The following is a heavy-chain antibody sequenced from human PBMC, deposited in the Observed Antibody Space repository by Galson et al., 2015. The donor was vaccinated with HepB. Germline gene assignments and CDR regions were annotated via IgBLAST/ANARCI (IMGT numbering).Heavy chain of an antibody. CDR1: GFSFTSYG. D-gene: IGHD3-10*01. CDR2: TRYDGSNK. V-gene: IGHV3-30*02. Sequence: SLRLSCAASGFSFTSYGMHWVRQAPGKGLEWVAFTRYDGSNKYYADSVKGRFTISRDNSKNTLYLQMNSLRAEDTAVYYCAKAKKEAGPHDYWGQGTLATVSS. CDR3: AKAKKEAGPHDY. J-gene: IGHJ4*02.